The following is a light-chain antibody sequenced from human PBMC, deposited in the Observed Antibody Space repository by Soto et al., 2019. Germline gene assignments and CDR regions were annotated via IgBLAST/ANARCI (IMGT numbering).Light chain of an antibody. CDR1: QSVSSNS. V-gene: IGKV3D-20*02. Sequence: EIVLTQSPGSLSLSPGERATLSCRASQSVSSNSLAWYHQRPGQAPRLLINDASRRATGIPDRFSGSGSGADFTLTISSLEPEDFAVYYCQQRSSWPITFGQGTRLEIK. CDR3: QQRSSWPIT. J-gene: IGKJ5*01. CDR2: DAS.